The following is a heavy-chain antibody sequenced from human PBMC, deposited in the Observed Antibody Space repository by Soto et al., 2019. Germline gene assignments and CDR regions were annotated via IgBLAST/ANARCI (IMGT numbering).Heavy chain of an antibody. D-gene: IGHD3-3*01. V-gene: IGHV3-23*01. CDR3: VKGTIFGLVIMPPYYYGMDV. CDR2: ISGSGGST. CDR1: GFTFSSYA. J-gene: IGHJ6*02. Sequence: GGSLRLSCAASGFTFSSYAMSWVRQAPGKGLEWVSAISGSGGSTYYADSVKGRFTISRDNSKNTLYLQMNSLRAEDTAVYYCVKGTIFGLVIMPPYYYGMDVWGQGTTVTVSS.